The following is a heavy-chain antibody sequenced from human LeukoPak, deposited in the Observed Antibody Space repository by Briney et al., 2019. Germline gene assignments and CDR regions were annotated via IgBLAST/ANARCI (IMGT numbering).Heavy chain of an antibody. CDR2: ISGRGGTT. CDR1: GFTFSSYA. D-gene: IGHD6-6*01. J-gene: IGHJ4*02. V-gene: IGHV3-23*01. Sequence: GGSLRLSCAASGFTFSSYAMSWVRQAPGKGLEWVSTISGRGGTTSYADSVEGRFTISRDNSKNTLYLQMNSLRAEDTAVYYCAKLTYSGSSGYYFDYWGQGTLVTVSS. CDR3: AKLTYSGSSGYYFDY.